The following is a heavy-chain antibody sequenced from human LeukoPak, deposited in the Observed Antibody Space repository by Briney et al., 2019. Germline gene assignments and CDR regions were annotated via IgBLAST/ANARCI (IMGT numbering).Heavy chain of an antibody. CDR1: GYTFTSYD. D-gene: IGHD6-6*01. CDR2: MNPNSGNT. V-gene: IGHV1-8*01. J-gene: IGHJ4*02. CDR3: ARDEIWAGYSSSF. Sequence: ASVKVSCKASGYTFTSYDINWVRQATGQGLEWMGWMNPNSGNTGYAQKFQGRVTMTRNTSISTAYMELSSLRSEDTAVYYCARDEIWAGYSSSFWGQGTLVTVSS.